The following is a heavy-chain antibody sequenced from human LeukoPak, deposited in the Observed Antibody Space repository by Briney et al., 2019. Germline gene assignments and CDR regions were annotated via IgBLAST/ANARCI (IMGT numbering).Heavy chain of an antibody. CDR1: GYTFTSYG. Sequence: ASVKVSCKASGYTFTSYGISWVRQAPGQGLEWMGWISAYNGNTNYAQKLQGRVTMTTDTSTSTAYMELRSPRSDDTAVYYCARLIAAAGTGWFDPWGQGTLVTVSS. D-gene: IGHD6-13*01. CDR3: ARLIAAAGTGWFDP. J-gene: IGHJ5*02. CDR2: ISAYNGNT. V-gene: IGHV1-18*04.